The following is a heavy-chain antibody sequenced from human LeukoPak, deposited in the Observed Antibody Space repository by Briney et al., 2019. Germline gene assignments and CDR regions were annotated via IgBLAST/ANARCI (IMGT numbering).Heavy chain of an antibody. CDR3: AGHHPRNTVDF. Sequence: PSETLSLTCTVSGGSISSYYWSWIRQPPGKGLEWVAYISDIGSINYNPSLKSRVTISLETSKNQFSLKLSSVTAADTAVYYCAGHHPRNTVDFWGQGTLVTVSS. J-gene: IGHJ4*02. V-gene: IGHV4-59*08. D-gene: IGHD2/OR15-2a*01. CDR1: GGSISSYY. CDR2: ISDIGSI.